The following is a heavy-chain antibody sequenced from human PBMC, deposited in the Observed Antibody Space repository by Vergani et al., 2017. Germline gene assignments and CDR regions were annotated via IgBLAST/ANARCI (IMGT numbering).Heavy chain of an antibody. CDR1: GGSFSGYY. Sequence: QVQLQQWGAGLLKPSETLSLTCAVYGGSFSGYYWSWIRQPPGKGLEWIGEINHSGSTNYNPSLKSRVTISVDTSKNQFSLKLSSVTAADTAVYYCARGPSYYGSGSYWDYWGQGTLVTVSS. V-gene: IGHV4-34*01. D-gene: IGHD3-10*01. CDR3: ARGPSYYGSGSYWDY. CDR2: INHSGST. J-gene: IGHJ4*02.